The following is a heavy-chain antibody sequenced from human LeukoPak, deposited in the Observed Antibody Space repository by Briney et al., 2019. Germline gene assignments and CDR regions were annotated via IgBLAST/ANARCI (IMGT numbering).Heavy chain of an antibody. CDR2: ISWNSGSI. V-gene: IGHV3-9*01. CDR3: AKVNRGSYDIYYFDY. CDR1: GFTFDDYA. D-gene: IGHD1-26*01. Sequence: GGSLRLSCAASGFTFDDYAMHWVRQAPGKGLEWVSGISWNSGSIGYADSVKGRFTISRDNAKNSLYLQMNSLRAEDTALYYCAKVNRGSYDIYYFDYWGQGTLVTVSS. J-gene: IGHJ4*02.